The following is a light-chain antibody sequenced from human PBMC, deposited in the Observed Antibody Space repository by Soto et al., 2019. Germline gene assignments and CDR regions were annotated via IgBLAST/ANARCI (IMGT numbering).Light chain of an antibody. CDR1: QSVSSN. CDR2: GAS. V-gene: IGKV3-15*01. J-gene: IGKJ2*01. CDR3: QQYNKWPPYT. Sequence: EIVMTQSPANLSVSPGERATLSCRASQSVSSNLAWYQQKPGQGPRLLIYGASTRATGIPARFSGSGSGTEYTLTISSMQSEDCAAYYCQQYNKWPPYTFGQGTKVEIK.